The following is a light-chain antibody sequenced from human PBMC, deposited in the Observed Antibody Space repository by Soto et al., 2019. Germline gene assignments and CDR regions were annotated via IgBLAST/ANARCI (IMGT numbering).Light chain of an antibody. CDR3: QQYDTFSRFT. CDR1: QNINDW. Sequence: DIQMTQSPSTLSASVGDRVTITCRASQNINDWLAWYQQKPGKAPNLLIYDASTLEGGVPSRFSGSGSGTEFTLTTSSLQPVDVATYYCQQYDTFSRFTFGPGTKVDLK. J-gene: IGKJ3*01. CDR2: DAS. V-gene: IGKV1-5*01.